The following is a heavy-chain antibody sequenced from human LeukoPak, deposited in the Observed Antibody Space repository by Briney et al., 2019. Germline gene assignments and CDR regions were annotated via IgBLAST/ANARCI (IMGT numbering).Heavy chain of an antibody. D-gene: IGHD1-26*01. Sequence: SETLSLTCTVSGGSISSTFYYWSWIRQPPVKGLEWIGYIYYSGSTNYNPSLKSRVTISVDTSKNQFSLKLSSVTAADTAVYYCARLGGRGSPLVSYWGQGTLVTVSS. CDR1: GGSISSTFYY. CDR3: ARLGGRGSPLVSY. V-gene: IGHV4-61*01. J-gene: IGHJ4*02. CDR2: IYYSGST.